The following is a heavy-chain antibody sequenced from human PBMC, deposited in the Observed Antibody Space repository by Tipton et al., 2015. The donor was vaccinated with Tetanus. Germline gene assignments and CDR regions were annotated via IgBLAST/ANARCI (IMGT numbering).Heavy chain of an antibody. Sequence: TLSLTCTVSGGSISSSSYYWGWIRQPPGKGLEWIGSIYYSGSTYYNPSLKSRVTISVDTSKNQFSLKLSSVTAADTAVYYCARLAAAGDYWGQGTLVTVSS. D-gene: IGHD6-13*01. V-gene: IGHV4-39*01. CDR1: GGSISSSSYY. CDR3: ARLAAAGDY. CDR2: IYYSGST. J-gene: IGHJ4*02.